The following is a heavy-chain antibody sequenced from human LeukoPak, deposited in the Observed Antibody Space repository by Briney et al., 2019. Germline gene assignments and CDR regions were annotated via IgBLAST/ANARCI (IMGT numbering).Heavy chain of an antibody. V-gene: IGHV4-38-2*02. J-gene: IGHJ3*02. Sequence: SETLSLTCTVSGYSISSGFYWGWIRQPPGRGLEWIGSIYYSGSTYYNPSLKSRVTISVDTSKNQFSLKLSSVTAADTAVYYCASYNYFSAFDIWGQGTMVTVSS. D-gene: IGHD5-24*01. CDR1: GYSISSGFY. CDR3: ASYNYFSAFDI. CDR2: IYYSGST.